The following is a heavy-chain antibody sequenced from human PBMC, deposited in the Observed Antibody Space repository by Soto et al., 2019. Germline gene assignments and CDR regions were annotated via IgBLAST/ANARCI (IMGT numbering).Heavy chain of an antibody. CDR3: AKTYSSGRGAFDV. D-gene: IGHD6-19*01. CDR1: GFTFSSYS. Sequence: EVQLVESGGGLVQPGGSLRLSCAASGFTFSSYSMNWVRQAPGTGLEWVSYISSGSSTIYYADSVKGRFTIPRDNAQNSLYLQMSSLRAEDTAVYYCAKTYSSGRGAFDVWGQGTMVTVSS. V-gene: IGHV3-48*01. J-gene: IGHJ3*01. CDR2: ISSGSSTI.